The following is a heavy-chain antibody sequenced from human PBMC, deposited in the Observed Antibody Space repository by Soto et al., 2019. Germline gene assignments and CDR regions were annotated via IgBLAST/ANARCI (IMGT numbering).Heavy chain of an antibody. CDR2: ISGSGGRS. V-gene: IGHV3-23*01. D-gene: IGHD3-16*01. CDR1: GFTFSNYA. Sequence: EVQLLDSGGGLVQPGGSLRLSCAASGFTFSNYAMTWVRQGPGKGLEWVSGISGSGGRSYYADSVKGRFTISRDNSKNTLYLQMNSLRAEDTDVYYCAKAYFVWSSEKPYYFDYWGQGTLVTVSS. CDR3: AKAYFVWSSEKPYYFDY. J-gene: IGHJ4*02.